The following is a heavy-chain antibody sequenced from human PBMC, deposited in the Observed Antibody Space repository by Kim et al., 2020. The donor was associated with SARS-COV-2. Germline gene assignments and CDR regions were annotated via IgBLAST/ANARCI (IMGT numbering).Heavy chain of an antibody. CDR2: IIAIFGTA. D-gene: IGHD2-2*01. Sequence: SVKVSCKAAGGTFSSYAISWVRQAPGQGLRWMGGIIAIFGTANYAQTFQGRVTITADESTSTAYMELSSLRCEDTAVYYCASDRGQYQLNLGGMDVCGQGATVTVPS. V-gene: IGHV1-69*13. J-gene: IGHJ6*02. CDR3: ASDRGQYQLNLGGMDV. CDR1: GGTFSSYA.